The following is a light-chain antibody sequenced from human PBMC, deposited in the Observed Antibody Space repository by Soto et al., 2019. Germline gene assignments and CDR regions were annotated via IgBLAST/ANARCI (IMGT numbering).Light chain of an antibody. CDR2: GAS. J-gene: IGKJ2*01. CDR3: QQYHDWPPYT. Sequence: EIVMTQSPATLSVSPGERATLSCRASQSVSSNLAWYQQKPGQAPRLLIYGASTRATGIPARFSGSGSGTEFILTISSLQSEDFAVYYCQQYHDWPPYTFGPGTKLEIK. CDR1: QSVSSN. V-gene: IGKV3-15*01.